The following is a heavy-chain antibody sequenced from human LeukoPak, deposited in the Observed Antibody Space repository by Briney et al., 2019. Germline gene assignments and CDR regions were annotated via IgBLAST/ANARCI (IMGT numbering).Heavy chain of an antibody. CDR1: GFTFSSYS. J-gene: IGHJ4*02. D-gene: IGHD2-15*01. Sequence: GGSLRLSCAASGFTFSSYSMNWVRQAPGKGLEWVSYISSSSSTIYYADSVKGRFTISRDNAKNSLYLQMNSLRAEDTAVYYYARDRGYCSGGSCYLGYWGQGTLVTVSS. V-gene: IGHV3-48*01. CDR2: ISSSSSTI. CDR3: ARDRGYCSGGSCYLGY.